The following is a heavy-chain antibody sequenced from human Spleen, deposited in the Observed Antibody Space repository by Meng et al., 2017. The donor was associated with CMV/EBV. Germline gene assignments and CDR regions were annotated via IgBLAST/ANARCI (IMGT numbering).Heavy chain of an antibody. CDR3: ATSTGTTYNWFDP. V-gene: IGHV1-24*01. J-gene: IGHJ5*02. Sequence: QVQLVKSGGEVKKPGAPVKVSCKVSGYTLTELSMHWWRQAPGKGLEWMGGFDPEDGETIYAQKFQGRVTMTEDTSTDTAYMELSSLRSEDTAVYYCATSTGTTYNWFDPWGQGTLVTVSS. D-gene: IGHD1-1*01. CDR2: FDPEDGET. CDR1: GYTLTELS.